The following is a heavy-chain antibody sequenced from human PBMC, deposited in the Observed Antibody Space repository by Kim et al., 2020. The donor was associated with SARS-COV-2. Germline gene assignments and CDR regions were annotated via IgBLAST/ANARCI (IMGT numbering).Heavy chain of an antibody. CDR2: IYYSGST. J-gene: IGHJ4*02. D-gene: IGHD2-21*01. CDR1: GGTIDTADYY. CDR3: ASGFVVIDNYFDC. Sequence: SETLSLTCTVSGGTIDTADYYWNWIRQTPGKGLEWLGYIYYSGSTNYNPSLKSRLTMSVQPSKNQFSLQLKSVTAADKAVYYYASGFVVIDNYFDCWGQG. V-gene: IGHV4-30-4*01.